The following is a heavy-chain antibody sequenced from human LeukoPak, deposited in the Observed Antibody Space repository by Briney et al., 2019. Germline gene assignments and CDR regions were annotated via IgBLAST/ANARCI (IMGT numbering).Heavy chain of an antibody. D-gene: IGHD3-3*01. CDR3: ARILAYYYYSMDV. J-gene: IGHJ6*03. CDR1: GGSISRNSYY. CDR2: IYYSGST. Sequence: KPSETLSLTCTGSGGSISRNSYYWGWVRQPPGKGAEGGGSIYYSGSTYYNPSLKSRVTISVDTSKNQFSLKLSSVTAADTAVYYCARILAYYYYSMDVWGKGTTVTVSS. V-gene: IGHV4-39*01.